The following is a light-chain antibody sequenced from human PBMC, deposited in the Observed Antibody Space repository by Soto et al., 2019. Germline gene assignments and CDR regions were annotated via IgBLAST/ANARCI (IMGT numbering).Light chain of an antibody. CDR1: QSVYSSY. V-gene: IGKV3D-20*02. CDR3: QQRSNWPWT. J-gene: IGKJ1*01. CDR2: EAS. Sequence: EILLTQSPASLSLSIGERVTLSCRASQSVYSSYLAWYQQRPGEAPMLLFDEASIRTAGIPDRCSGSGSGTVFTLTITSLEPEDFAVYYCQQRSNWPWTFGQGTKVDIK.